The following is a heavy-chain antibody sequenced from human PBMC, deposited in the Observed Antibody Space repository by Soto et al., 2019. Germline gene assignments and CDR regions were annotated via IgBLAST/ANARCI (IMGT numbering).Heavy chain of an antibody. CDR1: GGSISSYY. Sequence: SETLSLTCTVSGGSISSYYWSWIWQPPGKGLEWIGYIYYSGSTNYNPSLKSRVTISVDTSKNQFSLKLSSVTAADTAVYYCARGYYDFWSGYGWFDPWGQGTLVTVSS. CDR2: IYYSGST. J-gene: IGHJ5*02. V-gene: IGHV4-59*01. CDR3: ARGYYDFWSGYGWFDP. D-gene: IGHD3-3*01.